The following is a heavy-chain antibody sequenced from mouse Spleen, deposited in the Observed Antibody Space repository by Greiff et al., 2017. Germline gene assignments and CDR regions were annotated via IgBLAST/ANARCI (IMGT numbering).Heavy chain of an antibody. CDR1: GYTFTSYW. Sequence: QVQLQQPGAELVRPGSSVKLSCKASGYTFTSYWMDWVKQRPGQGLEWIGNIYPSDSETHYNQKFKDKATLTVDKSSSTAYMQLSSLTSEDSAVYYCARSVGYYYGSSPYAMDYWGQGTSVTVSS. V-gene: IGHV1-61*01. J-gene: IGHJ4*01. CDR3: ARSVGYYYGSSPYAMDY. D-gene: IGHD1-1*01. CDR2: IYPSDSET.